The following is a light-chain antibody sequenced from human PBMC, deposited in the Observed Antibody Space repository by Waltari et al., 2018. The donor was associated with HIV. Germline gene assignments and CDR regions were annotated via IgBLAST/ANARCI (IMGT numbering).Light chain of an antibody. CDR1: SSHIGAADA. J-gene: IGLJ2*01. V-gene: IGLV1-40*01. Sequence: QSVLTQPPAVSGAPRQRVTIPCTGHSSHIGAADAVHRYLHPPGTAPKPLIYGHITRQSGVPVRFAGSKSGTSASLAITGLQAEDEADYYCQSYDSGLTGSVFGGGTRLTVL. CDR3: QSYDSGLTGSV. CDR2: GHI.